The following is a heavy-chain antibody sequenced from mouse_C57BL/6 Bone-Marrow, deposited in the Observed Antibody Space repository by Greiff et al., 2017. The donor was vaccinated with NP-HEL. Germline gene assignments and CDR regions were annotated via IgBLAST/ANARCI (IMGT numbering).Heavy chain of an antibody. V-gene: IGHV2-4*01. Sequence: VQLQQSGPGLVQPSQSLSITCTVSGFSLTSYGVHWVRQPPGQGLEWLGVIWSGGSTDYNAAFISRLSISKDNSKSQVFFKMNSLQADDTARYYCAKEGAYYSNCWYFDVWGTGATVTVSS. CDR2: IWSGGST. D-gene: IGHD2-5*01. J-gene: IGHJ1*03. CDR1: GFSLTSYG. CDR3: AKEGAYYSNCWYFDV.